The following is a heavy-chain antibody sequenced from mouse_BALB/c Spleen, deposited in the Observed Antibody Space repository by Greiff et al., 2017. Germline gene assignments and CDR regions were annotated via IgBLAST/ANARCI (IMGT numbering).Heavy chain of an antibody. Sequence: VHVKQSGPELVKPGASVKMSCKASGYTFTSYVMHWVKQKPGQGLEWIGYINPYNDGTKYNEKFKGKATLTSDKSSSTAYMELSSLTSEDSAVYYCARDYGNSYFDVWGAGTTVTVSS. CDR2: INPYNDGT. J-gene: IGHJ1*01. D-gene: IGHD2-1*01. V-gene: IGHV1-14*01. CDR3: ARDYGNSYFDV. CDR1: GYTFTSYV.